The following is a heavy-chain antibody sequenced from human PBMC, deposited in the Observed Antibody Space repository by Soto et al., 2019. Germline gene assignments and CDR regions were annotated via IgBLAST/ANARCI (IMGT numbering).Heavy chain of an antibody. CDR2: IIPIFGTA. V-gene: IGHV1-69*13. CDR3: AKAYGDYEDYYYGMDV. Sequence: GASVKVSCKASGGTFSSSAINWVRQAPGQGPEWMGGIIPIFGTADYAQKFQGRVTITADESTSTAYMELSSLRAEDTAVYYCAKAYGDYEDYYYGMDVWGQGTTVTVSS. D-gene: IGHD4-17*01. J-gene: IGHJ6*02. CDR1: GGTFSSSA.